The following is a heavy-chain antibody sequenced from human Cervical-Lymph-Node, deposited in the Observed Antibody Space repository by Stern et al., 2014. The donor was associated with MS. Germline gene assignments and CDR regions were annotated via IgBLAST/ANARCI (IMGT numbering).Heavy chain of an antibody. V-gene: IGHV1-24*01. CDR2: FDPEDGET. CDR1: GYTLTELY. D-gene: IGHD3-3*01. CDR3: ATDRDDFRSGYSAPTKGYGLDV. J-gene: IGHJ6*02. Sequence: VQLVESGAEVKKPGASVKVSCKVSGYTLTELYMHWVRQAPGKGLEWMGGFDPEDGETIYARKFQGRVTMTEDTSTDTAYMELSSLRSEDTAVYYCATDRDDFRSGYSAPTKGYGLDVWGQGTTVTVTS.